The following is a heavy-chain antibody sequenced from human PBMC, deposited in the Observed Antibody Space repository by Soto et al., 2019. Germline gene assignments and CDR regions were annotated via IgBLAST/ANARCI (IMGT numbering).Heavy chain of an antibody. Sequence: QVQLQESGPGLVKPSETLSLTCTVSGGSINNYYWSWIRQAPGKGLEWIGYIYDSGSTNYNPSLNSRVTISLDTSKDQFSLQLTSLTTADTAVYDCARSARDYYEFWGQGTLVTVSS. V-gene: IGHV4-59*01. J-gene: IGHJ4*02. CDR3: ARSARDYYEF. CDR2: IYDSGST. CDR1: GGSINNYY.